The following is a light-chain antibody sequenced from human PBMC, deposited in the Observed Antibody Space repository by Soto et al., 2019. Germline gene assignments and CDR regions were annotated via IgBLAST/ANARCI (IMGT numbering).Light chain of an antibody. J-gene: IGKJ3*01. V-gene: IGKV3-20*01. CDR2: GAS. CDR3: QQFGSSPGFT. CDR1: QSINNRY. Sequence: EIVLTQSPGTLSLSPGERATLSYRASQSINNRYLAWYQQKPGQAPRLLIYGASSRATGIPDRFSGSGSGTDFTLTISRLEPEDFAVYYCQQFGSSPGFTFGPGTKVDMK.